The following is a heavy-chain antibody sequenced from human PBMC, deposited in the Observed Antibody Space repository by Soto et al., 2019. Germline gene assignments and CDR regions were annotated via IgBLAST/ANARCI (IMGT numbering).Heavy chain of an antibody. V-gene: IGHV4-39*01. Sequence: ASETLSLTCTVSGGSISGSTYYWGWIRQPPGKGLEWIGNIYYSGSTYYNPSLKSRVTISVDTSKNQFSLKLSSVTAADTAVYYCARNMGGRRSGSWYHFDFWGQGTLVTVLL. D-gene: IGHD6-13*01. J-gene: IGHJ4*02. CDR3: ARNMGGRRSGSWYHFDF. CDR1: GGSISGSTYY. CDR2: IYYSGST.